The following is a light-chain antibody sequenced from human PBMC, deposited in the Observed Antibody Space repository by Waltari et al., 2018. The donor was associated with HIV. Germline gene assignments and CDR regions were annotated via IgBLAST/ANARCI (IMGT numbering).Light chain of an antibody. V-gene: IGKV3-20*01. CDR3: QHYGTSLLT. J-gene: IGKJ4*01. Sequence: EIVLTQSPGTLSLSPGERATLSCRASQSISSTYLAWYQKKPGQAPSLLIYGASTRATGIPDRFSGSGSGTDFSLSISRLEPEDFAVYYCQHYGTSLLTFGGGTKVEIK. CDR2: GAS. CDR1: QSISSTY.